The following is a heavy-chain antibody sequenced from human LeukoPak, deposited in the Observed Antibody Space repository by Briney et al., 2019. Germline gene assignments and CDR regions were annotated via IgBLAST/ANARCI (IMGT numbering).Heavy chain of an antibody. CDR3: ARDRSPIAADGMDV. Sequence: PGGSLRLSCAASGFTFSSYSINWVRQAPGKGLEWVSSISTGSSYIYYADSVKGRFTISRDNAKNSLYLQMNSLRAEDTAVFYCARDRSPIAADGMDVWGGGTTVTVSS. V-gene: IGHV3-21*01. J-gene: IGHJ6*04. CDR1: GFTFSSYS. D-gene: IGHD6-25*01. CDR2: ISTGSSYI.